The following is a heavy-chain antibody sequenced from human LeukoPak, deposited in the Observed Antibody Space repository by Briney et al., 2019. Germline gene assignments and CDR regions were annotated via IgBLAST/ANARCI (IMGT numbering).Heavy chain of an antibody. Sequence: GGSLRPSCAASGFTFSSYAMSWVRQAPGKGLEWVSAISGSGGSTYYADSVKGRFTISRDNSKNTLYLQMNSLRAEDTAVYYCAKDSTPTYSSSWYPYNWFDPWGQGTLVTVSS. CDR3: AKDSTPTYSSSWYPYNWFDP. CDR1: GFTFSSYA. CDR2: ISGSGGST. D-gene: IGHD6-13*01. J-gene: IGHJ5*02. V-gene: IGHV3-23*01.